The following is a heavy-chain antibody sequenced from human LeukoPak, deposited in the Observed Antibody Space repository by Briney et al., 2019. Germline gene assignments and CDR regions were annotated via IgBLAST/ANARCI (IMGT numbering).Heavy chain of an antibody. Sequence: GGSLRLSCAASGFTFSVYSMTWVRQAPGKGLEWVSAISGSGASTYYADSVKGRFTISRDNAKNSLYLQMNSLRAEDTAVYYCAREGDYGDYARSFAFDIWGQGTMVTVSS. CDR2: ISGSGAST. V-gene: IGHV3-23*01. CDR1: GFTFSVYS. CDR3: AREGDYGDYARSFAFDI. D-gene: IGHD4-17*01. J-gene: IGHJ3*02.